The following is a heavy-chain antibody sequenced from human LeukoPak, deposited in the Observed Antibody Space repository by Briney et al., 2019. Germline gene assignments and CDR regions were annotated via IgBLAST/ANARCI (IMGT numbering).Heavy chain of an antibody. CDR2: IYYSGST. CDR3: ARWEYSYALGYYFDY. CDR1: GGSISSSSYY. Sequence: PSETLSLTCTVSGGSISSSSYYWGWIRQPPGKGLEWIGSIYYSGSTYYNPSLKSRVTISVDTSKNQFSLKLSSVTAADTAVYYCARWEYSYALGYYFDYWGQGTLVTVSS. D-gene: IGHD5-18*01. J-gene: IGHJ4*02. V-gene: IGHV4-39*07.